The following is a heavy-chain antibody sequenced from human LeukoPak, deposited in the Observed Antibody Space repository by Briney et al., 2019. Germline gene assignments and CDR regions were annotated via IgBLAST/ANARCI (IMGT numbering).Heavy chain of an antibody. J-gene: IGHJ4*02. V-gene: IGHV4-34*01. D-gene: IGHD4-11*01. Sequence: SETLSLTCAVYGGSFSGYYWSWLRQPPGKGLEWIGEINHSGSTNYNPSLKSRVTISVDTSKNQFSLKLSSVTAADTAVYYCARYSNETHFDYRGQGTLVTVSS. CDR2: INHSGST. CDR3: ARYSNETHFDY. CDR1: GGSFSGYY.